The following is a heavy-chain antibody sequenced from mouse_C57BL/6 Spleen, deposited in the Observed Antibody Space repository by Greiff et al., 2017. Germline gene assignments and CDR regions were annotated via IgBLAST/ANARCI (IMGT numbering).Heavy chain of an antibody. CDR1: GYTFTSYW. J-gene: IGHJ2*01. Sequence: VQLQQPGAELVKPGASVKLSCKASGYTFTSYWMHWVKQRPGQGLEWIGMIHPNSGSTNYNEKFKSKATLTVDKSSSTAYMQLSSLTYEDSAVYYCARRYYDGYSTHYFDYWGQGTTLTVSS. V-gene: IGHV1-64*01. D-gene: IGHD2-3*01. CDR2: IHPNSGST. CDR3: ARRYYDGYSTHYFDY.